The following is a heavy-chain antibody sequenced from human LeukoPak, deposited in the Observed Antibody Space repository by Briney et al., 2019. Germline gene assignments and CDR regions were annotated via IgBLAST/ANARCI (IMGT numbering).Heavy chain of an antibody. Sequence: QSGGSLRLSCAASGFTFSSYGMHWVRQAPGKGLEGVAVIWYDGNNKYYADSVKGRFTISRDNSQNTLYLQMNSLRVEDTAVYYCAKDTGLVAATRYYFDYWGQGTLVTVSS. J-gene: IGHJ4*02. CDR1: GFTFSSYG. CDR3: AKDTGLVAATRYYFDY. V-gene: IGHV3-33*06. D-gene: IGHD1-26*01. CDR2: IWYDGNNK.